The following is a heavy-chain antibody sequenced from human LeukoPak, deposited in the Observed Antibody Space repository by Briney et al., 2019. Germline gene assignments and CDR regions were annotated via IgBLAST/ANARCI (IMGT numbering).Heavy chain of an antibody. D-gene: IGHD5-18*01. Sequence: ASVKVSCKVSGYTFTGYYMHWVRQAPGQGLEWMGWINPNSGGTNYAQKFQGRVTMTRDTSISTAYMELSRLRSDDTAVYYCARFGDIGGNNYGYDYWGQGTLVTVSS. CDR2: INPNSGGT. J-gene: IGHJ4*02. V-gene: IGHV1-2*02. CDR1: GYTFTGYY. CDR3: ARFGDIGGNNYGYDY.